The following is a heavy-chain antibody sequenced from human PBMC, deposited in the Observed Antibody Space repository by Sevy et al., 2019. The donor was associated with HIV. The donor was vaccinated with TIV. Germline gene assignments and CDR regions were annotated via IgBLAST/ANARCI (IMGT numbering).Heavy chain of an antibody. CDR1: GGSINSDH. CDR2: VYYTGST. J-gene: IGHJ3*02. CDR3: ARRNDFDI. Sequence: SETLSLTCTVSGGSINSDHWNWIRQPPGKGLEWIGYVYYTGSTNYNPSLKNRVTISLDRTKNQFSLTLTSVSAADTAVNYCARRNDFDIWGQGTMVTVSS. V-gene: IGHV4-59*08.